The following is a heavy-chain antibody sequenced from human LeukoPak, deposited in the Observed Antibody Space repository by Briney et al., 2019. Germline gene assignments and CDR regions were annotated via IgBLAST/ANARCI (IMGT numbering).Heavy chain of an antibody. V-gene: IGHV3-11*04. J-gene: IGHJ4*02. D-gene: IGHD5-12*01. CDR1: GFTFSDHY. CDR2: ISSSGSTI. Sequence: GGSLRLSCAASGFTFSDHYMSWIRQAPGKGLEWVSYISSSGSTIYYADSVKGRFTISRDNAKNSLYLQMNSLRAEDTAVYYYARDRVDIVASPFDYWGQGTLVTVSS. CDR3: ARDRVDIVASPFDY.